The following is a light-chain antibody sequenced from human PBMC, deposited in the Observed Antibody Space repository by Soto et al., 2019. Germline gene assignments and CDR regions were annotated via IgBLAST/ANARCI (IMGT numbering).Light chain of an antibody. Sequence: DIQMTQSPSSLTPSXGGRVTITXXASQDISNYLNWYQQKPGKAPKLLIYDASNLETGVPSRFSGSGSGTDFTFTISSLQPEDIATYYCQQYDNLPITFGQGTRLENK. V-gene: IGKV1-33*01. CDR3: QQYDNLPIT. CDR1: QDISNY. J-gene: IGKJ5*01. CDR2: DAS.